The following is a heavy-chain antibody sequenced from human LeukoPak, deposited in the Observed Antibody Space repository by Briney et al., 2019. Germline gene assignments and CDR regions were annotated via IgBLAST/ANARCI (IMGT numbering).Heavy chain of an antibody. D-gene: IGHD2-2*01. CDR3: AKSIRFCSSSACCAGYYNYGLHV. V-gene: IGHV3-30*18. Sequence: GGSLRLSCAASGFTFSSYGMHWVRQAPGKGLEWVAVKSHDGNSQYYADSVKGRFTISRDNSKNTLDLQMHRLRPEDTAVYYCAKSIRFCSSSACCAGYYNYGLHVWGQGTTVIVSS. CDR2: KSHDGNSQ. J-gene: IGHJ6*02. CDR1: GFTFSSYG.